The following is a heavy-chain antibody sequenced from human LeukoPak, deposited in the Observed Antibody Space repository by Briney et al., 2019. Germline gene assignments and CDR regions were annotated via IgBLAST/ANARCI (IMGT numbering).Heavy chain of an antibody. CDR3: ARDWVAGVPFDAFDI. CDR1: EFTFSSYW. CDR2: IKEDGSEK. Sequence: GGSLRLSCAASEFTFSSYWMCWVRQAPGKGLEWVANIKEDGSEKYYVGSVKGRFTISRDNAKNSLYLHMDSLTAEDTAIYYCARDWVAGVPFDAFDIWGQGTMVSVSS. V-gene: IGHV3-7*01. J-gene: IGHJ3*02. D-gene: IGHD3-10*01.